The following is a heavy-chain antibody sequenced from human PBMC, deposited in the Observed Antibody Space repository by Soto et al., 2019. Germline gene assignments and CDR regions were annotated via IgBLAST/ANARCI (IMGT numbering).Heavy chain of an antibody. V-gene: IGHV3-48*01. J-gene: IGHJ4*02. D-gene: IGHD2-15*01. CDR1: GFTFSSYS. Sequence: EVQVVESGGGLVQPGGSLRLSCAASGFTFSSYSMNWVRQAPGKGLEWVSYISSSSSTIFYADSVKGRFTISRDNAKNSLFLQMNSLRAVDPAVSYCPRAIDGGGQATLVTVSS. CDR2: ISSSSSTI. CDR3: PRAIDG.